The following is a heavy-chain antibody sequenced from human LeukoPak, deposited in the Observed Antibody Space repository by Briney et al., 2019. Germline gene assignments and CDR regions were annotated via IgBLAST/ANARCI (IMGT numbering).Heavy chain of an antibody. V-gene: IGHV3-7*01. D-gene: IGHD3-10*01. CDR1: AFSISNYW. Sequence: QAGGSLRLSCVVSAFSISNYWMNWVRQGPGKGLEWVANIKEDGSEKYYVGSVKGRFTISRDNAKKSVYLQMNSLRVEDSAVYYCVGGFRTFDSWGQGTLVTVSS. CDR2: IKEDGSEK. J-gene: IGHJ4*02. CDR3: VGGFRTFDS.